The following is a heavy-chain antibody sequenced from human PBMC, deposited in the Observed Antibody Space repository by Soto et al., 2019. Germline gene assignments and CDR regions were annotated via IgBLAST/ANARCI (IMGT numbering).Heavy chain of an antibody. CDR2: IYSGGST. V-gene: IGHV3-66*04. Sequence: EVQLVESGGGLVQPGGSLRLSCAASGVTVSSNYMSWVRQAPGKGLEWVSVIYSGGSTYYVDSVKGRFTISRDNSKNTLYLQMTSLRAEDTAVYYCARHGYNYGGGYFDYWGQGTLVTVSS. CDR3: ARHGYNYGGGYFDY. J-gene: IGHJ4*02. CDR1: GVTVSSNY. D-gene: IGHD5-18*01.